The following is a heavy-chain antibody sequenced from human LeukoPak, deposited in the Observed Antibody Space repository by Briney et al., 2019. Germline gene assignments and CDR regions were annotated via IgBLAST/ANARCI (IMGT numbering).Heavy chain of an antibody. D-gene: IGHD3-22*01. V-gene: IGHV3-30*04. J-gene: IGHJ4*02. Sequence: PGRSLRPSCAASGFTFSSYAMHWVRQAPGKGLEWVAVISYDGSNKYYADSVKGRFTISRDNSKNTLYLQMNSLRAEDTAVYYCAREVSQYYYDSSGYFDYWGQGTLVTVSS. CDR3: AREVSQYYYDSSGYFDY. CDR2: ISYDGSNK. CDR1: GFTFSSYA.